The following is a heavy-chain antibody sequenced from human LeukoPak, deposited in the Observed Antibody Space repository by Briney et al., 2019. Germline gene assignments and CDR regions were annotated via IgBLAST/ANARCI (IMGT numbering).Heavy chain of an antibody. CDR3: ARFLAAAGMVDY. D-gene: IGHD6-13*01. V-gene: IGHV4-59*01. CDR1: GGSISSFY. Sequence: NPSETLSLTCTVSGGSISSFYWSWIRQPPGKGLEWIGYISYSGSTNYNPSLKSRVAISVDTSKNQFSLRLSSVTAADTAVYYCARFLAAAGMVDYWGQGTLVTVSS. J-gene: IGHJ4*02. CDR2: ISYSGST.